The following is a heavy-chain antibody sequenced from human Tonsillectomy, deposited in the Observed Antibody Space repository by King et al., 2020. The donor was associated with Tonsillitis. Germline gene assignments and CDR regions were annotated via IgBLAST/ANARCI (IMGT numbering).Heavy chain of an antibody. CDR2: MNSDGSSS. D-gene: IGHD3/OR15-3a*01. V-gene: IGHV3-74*01. CDR3: ARGDYNWFDL. Sequence: EVQLVESGGGLVQPGGSLRLSCAASGFTFSTYWMHWVRQAPGKGLVWVSRMNSDGSSSNYADFVKGRFTISRDNVKNTLYLQMNSVRAEDTAVYYCARGDYNWFDLWGQGTLVTVSS. CDR1: GFTFSTYW. J-gene: IGHJ5*02.